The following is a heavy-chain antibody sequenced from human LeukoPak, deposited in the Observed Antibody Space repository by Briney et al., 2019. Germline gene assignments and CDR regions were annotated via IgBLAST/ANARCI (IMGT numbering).Heavy chain of an antibody. V-gene: IGHV3-23*01. Sequence: VGSLRLSCAASRFTFCNFGMSWVRQAPGNGLEWCSAISVSVTTTYYADSLKCRFTISRDNSKNTLFLQMNSLRSEDTSLYYFAKGFAPAGYWG. CDR1: RFTFCNFG. J-gene: IGHJ4*01. D-gene: IGHD6-13*01. CDR2: ISVSVTTT. CDR3: AKGFAPAGY.